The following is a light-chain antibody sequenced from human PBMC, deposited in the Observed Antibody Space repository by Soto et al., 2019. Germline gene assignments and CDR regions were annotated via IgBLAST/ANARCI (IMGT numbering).Light chain of an antibody. J-gene: IGLJ1*01. CDR1: SSNIGSNT. CDR3: ATWDGSLTGYV. Sequence: QSVLTQPPSASGALGQRVTISCSGGSSNIGSNTVNWYQQPPGTAPKLLICSTDQRSSGVPDRFSGSKSGTSASLAISGLQSEDEADYYCATWDGSLTGYVFGTGTKLTVL. V-gene: IGLV1-44*01. CDR2: STD.